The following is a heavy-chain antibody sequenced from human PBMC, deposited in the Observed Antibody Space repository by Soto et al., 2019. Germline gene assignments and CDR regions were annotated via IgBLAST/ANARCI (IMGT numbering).Heavy chain of an antibody. CDR1: GGSISSYY. J-gene: IGHJ4*02. Sequence: SETLSLTCTVSGGSISSYYWSWIRQPPGKGLEWIGYIYYSGSTNYNPSLKSRVTISVDTSKDQFSLKLSSVTAADTAVYYCARDRDFDYWGQGTLVTVSS. V-gene: IGHV4-59*12. CDR2: IYYSGST. CDR3: ARDRDFDY.